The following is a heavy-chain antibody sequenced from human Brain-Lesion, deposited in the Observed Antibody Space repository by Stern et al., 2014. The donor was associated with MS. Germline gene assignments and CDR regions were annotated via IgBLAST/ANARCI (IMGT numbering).Heavy chain of an antibody. J-gene: IGHJ4*02. D-gene: IGHD3-10*01. CDR2: IYTRGGT. CDR3: ARADYSVSGTPFDY. CDR1: GGSITSGRYY. V-gene: IGHV4-61*02. Sequence: QVQLVESGPGLVRPSQTLSLTCTVSGGSITSGRYYWTWIRQTAGKGLEWIGRIYTRGGTNYNPSFESRATISMDTSSNHVSLQLSSVTVADTAVYFCARADYSVSGTPFDYWGQGTLVAVS.